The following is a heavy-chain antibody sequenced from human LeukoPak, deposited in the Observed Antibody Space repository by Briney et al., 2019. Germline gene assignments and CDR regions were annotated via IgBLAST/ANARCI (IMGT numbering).Heavy chain of an antibody. V-gene: IGHV1-2*02. CDR1: GYTFTGYY. CDR3: ARVRNYYGDYFYFDY. D-gene: IGHD4-17*01. Sequence: ASVKVSCTASGYTFTGYYMHWVRQAPGQGLEWMGWINPNSGGTNYAQKFQGRVTMTRDTSISTAYMELSRLRSDDTAVYYCARVRNYYGDYFYFDYWGQGTLVTVSS. J-gene: IGHJ4*02. CDR2: INPNSGGT.